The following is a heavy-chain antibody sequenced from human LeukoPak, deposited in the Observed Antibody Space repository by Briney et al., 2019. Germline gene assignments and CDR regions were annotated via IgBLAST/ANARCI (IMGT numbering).Heavy chain of an antibody. J-gene: IGHJ4*02. CDR3: ARDRGGTGDFDY. CDR2: INAGNGDT. CDR1: GYSFTSYA. D-gene: IGHD1-1*01. V-gene: IGHV1-3*01. Sequence: ASVKVSCKASGYSFTSYAMHWVRRAPGQRLEWMGWINAGNGDTKYSQKFQGRVTIARDTSASIAYMGLSSLRSEDTAVYYCARDRGGTGDFDYWGQGTLVTVSS.